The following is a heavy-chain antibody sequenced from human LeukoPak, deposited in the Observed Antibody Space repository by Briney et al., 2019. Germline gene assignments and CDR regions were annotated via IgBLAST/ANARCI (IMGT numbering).Heavy chain of an antibody. CDR3: ARDPTVVTASLFDY. J-gene: IGHJ4*02. CDR2: ISDSGST. CDR1: GGSISTYY. D-gene: IGHD2-21*02. V-gene: IGHV4-59*12. Sequence: SETLSLTCTVSGGSISTYYWSWIRQPPGKGLEWIGYISDSGSTKYNPSLKSRVTISVDTSKNQFSLKLSSVTAADTAVYYCARDPTVVTASLFDYWGQGTLVTVSS.